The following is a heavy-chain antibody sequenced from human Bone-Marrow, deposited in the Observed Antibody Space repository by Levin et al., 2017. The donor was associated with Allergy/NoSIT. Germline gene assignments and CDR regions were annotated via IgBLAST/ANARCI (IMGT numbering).Heavy chain of an antibody. CDR2: IYTSGST. CDR3: AREFVGYYDSSGYCDY. Sequence: SQTLSLTCTVSGGSISSYYWSWIRQPAGKGLEWIGRIYTSGSTNYNPSLKSRVTMSVDTSKNQFSLKLSSVTAADTAVYYCAREFVGYYDSSGYCDYWGQGTLVTVSS. D-gene: IGHD3-22*01. CDR1: GGSISSYY. V-gene: IGHV4-4*07. J-gene: IGHJ4*02.